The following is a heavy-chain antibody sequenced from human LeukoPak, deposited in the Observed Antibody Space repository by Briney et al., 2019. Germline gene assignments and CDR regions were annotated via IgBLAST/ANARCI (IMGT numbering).Heavy chain of an antibody. D-gene: IGHD6-19*01. CDR2: IGGSGDKT. Sequence: GGSLRLSCAASGCTFNRYAMSWVRQPPGKGLEWVSTIGGSGDKTFYADSVKGRFTISRENSKNMLHLQMSSLTGEDKALYYCVRRGDASSGWGDHDYWGQGALVTVSS. CDR3: VRRGDASSGWGDHDY. CDR1: GCTFNRYA. V-gene: IGHV3-23*01. J-gene: IGHJ4*02.